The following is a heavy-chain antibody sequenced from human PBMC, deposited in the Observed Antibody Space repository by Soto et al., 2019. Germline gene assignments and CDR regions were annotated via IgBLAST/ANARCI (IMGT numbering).Heavy chain of an antibody. CDR1: GYSITSSSF. CDR3: ARPRPNFGAVDS. J-gene: IGHJ4*02. V-gene: IGHV4-38-2*01. Sequence: SETLSLTCAVSGYSITSSSFWGWIRQPPGKGLEWIGSIHLGGTTYYDSSLKSRVTISVDTSRNEFSLKLSSVTAADTAVYYCARPRPNFGAVDSWGQGALVTAPQ. CDR2: IHLGGTT. D-gene: IGHD3-10*01.